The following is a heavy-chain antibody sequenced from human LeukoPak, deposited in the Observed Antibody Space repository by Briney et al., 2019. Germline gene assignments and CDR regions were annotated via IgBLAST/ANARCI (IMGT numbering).Heavy chain of an antibody. CDR3: AKDPGIAVAGSWRYFDL. CDR2: ISYGGSNK. Sequence: GRSLRLSCAASGFTFSSYGMHWVRQAPGKGLEWVAVISYGGSNKYYADSVKGRFTISRDNSKNTLYLQMNSLGAEDTAVYYCAKDPGIAVAGSWRYFDLWGRGTLVTVSS. D-gene: IGHD6-19*01. V-gene: IGHV3-30*18. CDR1: GFTFSSYG. J-gene: IGHJ2*01.